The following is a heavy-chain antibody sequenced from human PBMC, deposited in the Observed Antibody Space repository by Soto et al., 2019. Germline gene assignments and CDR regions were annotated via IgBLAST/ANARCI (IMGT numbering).Heavy chain of an antibody. J-gene: IGHJ4*02. CDR1: GFTFSTHW. CDR2: INGDGSQT. CDR3: AGDSSHDSSDAGDY. Sequence: GGSLRLSCADSGFTFSTHWMHWVRQAPGKGLVWASRINGDGSQTTYADSVKGRLTISRDNAKKTLYLQMNNLRVEDTAVYYCAGDSSHDSSDAGDYWGQGTLVTVSS. V-gene: IGHV3-74*01. D-gene: IGHD3-22*01.